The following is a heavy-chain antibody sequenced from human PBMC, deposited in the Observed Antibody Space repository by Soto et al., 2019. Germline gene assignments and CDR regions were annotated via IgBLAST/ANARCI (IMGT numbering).Heavy chain of an antibody. D-gene: IGHD2-15*01. V-gene: IGHV3-21*01. CDR3: ARGGSGGYTGDY. CDR1: GFTFSKYS. Sequence: GGSLRLSCAASGFTFSKYSMNWVRQAPGKGLEWVSSISSSSSYIYYADSVKGRFTTSRDNGKNSLYLRMNSLRAEDTAVYYCARGGSGGYTGDYWGQGTLVTVSS. CDR2: ISSSSSYI. J-gene: IGHJ4*02.